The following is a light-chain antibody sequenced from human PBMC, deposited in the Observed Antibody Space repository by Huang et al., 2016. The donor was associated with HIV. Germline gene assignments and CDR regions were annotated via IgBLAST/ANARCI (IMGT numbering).Light chain of an antibody. J-gene: IGKJ2*01. CDR1: QSVDFS. CDR3: QQYNNWPYT. Sequence: EIVMTQFPATLSVSPGERATLSCRASQSVDFSLAWYQQKPGQAPRLLIYGASTRATGSPARFSGSGSGTEFTLTISSLQSEDFAVYYCQQYNNWPYTFGQGTKLEIK. V-gene: IGKV3-15*01. CDR2: GAS.